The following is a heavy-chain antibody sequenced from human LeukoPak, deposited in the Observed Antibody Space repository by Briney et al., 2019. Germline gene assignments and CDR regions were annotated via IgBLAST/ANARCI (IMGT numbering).Heavy chain of an antibody. CDR3: ASQDYGDYVVDP. D-gene: IGHD4-17*01. J-gene: IGHJ5*02. CDR2: IYYSGST. CDR1: GGSISSGGYS. Sequence: SETLSLTCTVSGGSISSGGYSWSWIRQHPGKGLEWIGYIYYSGSTYYNPSLKSRVTISVDTSKNQFSLKLSSVTAADTAVYYCASQDYGDYVVDPWGQGTLVTVSS. V-gene: IGHV4-31*03.